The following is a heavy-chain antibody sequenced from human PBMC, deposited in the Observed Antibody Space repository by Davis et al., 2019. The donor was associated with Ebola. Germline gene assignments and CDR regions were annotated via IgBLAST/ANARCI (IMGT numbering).Heavy chain of an antibody. D-gene: IGHD5-12*01. J-gene: IGHJ4*02. CDR3: ARGYSGYDYWIDY. V-gene: IGHV3-30*04. CDR2: ISYDGKNK. Sequence: PGGSLRLSCAASGFSFSHYAMHWVHQAPGKGLEWVAVISYDGKNKYYADSVKGRFTISRDNSKNTLYLQMNSLTTEDTAVYYCARGYSGYDYWIDYWGQGTLVTVSS. CDR1: GFSFSHYA.